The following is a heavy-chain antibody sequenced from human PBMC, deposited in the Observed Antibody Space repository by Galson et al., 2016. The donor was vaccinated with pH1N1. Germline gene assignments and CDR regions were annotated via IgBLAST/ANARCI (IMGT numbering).Heavy chain of an antibody. CDR1: GFTFTAYS. D-gene: IGHD1-26*01. CDR2: ITSNSFYI. J-gene: IGHJ6*03. V-gene: IGHV3-21*01. CDR3: SRGPGRPRLYYMDV. Sequence: SLRLSCAASGFTFTAYSMNWVRQAPGKGLEWVASITSNSFYIYYTDSVKGRFTISRDNAKNSLYLNMNSLSAYDTAVYFCSRGPGRPRLYYMDVWGKGTTVTVSS.